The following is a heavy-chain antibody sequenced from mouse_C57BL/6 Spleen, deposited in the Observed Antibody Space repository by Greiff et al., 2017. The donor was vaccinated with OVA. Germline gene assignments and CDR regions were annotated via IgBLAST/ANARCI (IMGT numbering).Heavy chain of an antibody. CDR3: ARDYSNSWYAMDY. Sequence: VQLVESGPELVKPGASVKISCKASGYAFSSSWMNWVKQRPGKGLEWIGRIYPGDGDTNYNGKFKGKATLTADKSSSTAYMQLSSLTSEDSAVYFCARDYSNSWYAMDYWGQGTSVTVSS. CDR2: IYPGDGDT. D-gene: IGHD2-5*01. J-gene: IGHJ4*01. V-gene: IGHV1-82*01. CDR1: GYAFSSSW.